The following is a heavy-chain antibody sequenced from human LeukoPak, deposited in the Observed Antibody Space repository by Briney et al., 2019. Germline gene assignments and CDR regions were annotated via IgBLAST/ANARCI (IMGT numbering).Heavy chain of an antibody. CDR3: ARDEEYCSSTSCYVSSGY. J-gene: IGHJ4*02. D-gene: IGHD2-2*01. Sequence: SVKVSCKASGGTFSSYAISWVRQAPGQGLEWMGGIIPIFGTANYAQKFQGRVTITADKSTSTAYMELSSLRSEDTAVYYCARDEEYCSSTSCYVSSGYWGQGTLVTVSS. CDR2: IIPIFGTA. CDR1: GGTFSSYA. V-gene: IGHV1-69*06.